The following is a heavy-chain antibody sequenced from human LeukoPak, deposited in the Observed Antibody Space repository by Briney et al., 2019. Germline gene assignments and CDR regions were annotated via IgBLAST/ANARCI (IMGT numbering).Heavy chain of an antibody. D-gene: IGHD3-22*01. CDR1: GYSLIDSF. J-gene: IGHJ4*02. Sequence: ASVKVSCKASGYSLIDSFMHWIQQAPGRGLEWMGRIDPEDNKTVYADKFQGRVTITADESTTTAYMELSSLRSEDTAVYYCASDGRIFEYNYDSSDYFTFFDYWGQGTLVTVSS. CDR3: ASDGRIFEYNYDSSDYFTFFDY. CDR2: IDPEDNKT. V-gene: IGHV1-69-2*01.